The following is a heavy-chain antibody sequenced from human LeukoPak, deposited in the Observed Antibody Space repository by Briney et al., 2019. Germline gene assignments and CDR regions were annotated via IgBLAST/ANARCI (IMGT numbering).Heavy chain of an antibody. CDR2: INHSGST. J-gene: IGHJ1*01. D-gene: IGHD5-18*01. CDR1: GFTVSSNY. Sequence: PGGSLRLSCAASGFTVSSNYMSWVRQAPGKGLEWIGEINHSGSTNYNPSLKSRVTISVDTSKNQFSLKLSSVTAADTAVYYCAIPSGYSYGPYFQHWGQGTLVTVSS. V-gene: IGHV4-34*08. CDR3: AIPSGYSYGPYFQH.